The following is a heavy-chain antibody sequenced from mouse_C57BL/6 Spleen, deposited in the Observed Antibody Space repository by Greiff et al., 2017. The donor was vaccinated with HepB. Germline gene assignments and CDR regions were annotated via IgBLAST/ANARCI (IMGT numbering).Heavy chain of an antibody. J-gene: IGHJ2*01. CDR1: GYTFTSYW. D-gene: IGHD1-1*01. CDR3: AREGITTVGPY. CDR2: IHPNSGST. Sequence: QVQLKQSGAELVKPGASVKLSCKASGYTFTSYWMHWVKQRPGQGLEWIGMIHPNSGSTNYNEKFKSKATLTVDKSSSTAYMQLSSLTSEDSAVYYCAREGITTVGPYWGQGTTLTVSS. V-gene: IGHV1-64*01.